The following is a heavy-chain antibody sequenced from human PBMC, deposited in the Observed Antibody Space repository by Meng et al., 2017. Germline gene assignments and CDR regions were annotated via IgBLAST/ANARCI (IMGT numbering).Heavy chain of an antibody. J-gene: IGHJ5*02. CDR1: GYTFTSYA. D-gene: IGHD3-3*01. Sequence: QVPLVQSGSEVKEPGASVKVSCKASGYTFTSYAMHWVRQAPGQRLEWMGWINAGNGNTKYSQKFQGRVTITRDTSASTAYMELSSLRSEDTAVYYCARVLPATIFGVVIDSWFDPWGQGTLVTVSS. CDR2: INAGNGNT. CDR3: ARVLPATIFGVVIDSWFDP. V-gene: IGHV1-3*01.